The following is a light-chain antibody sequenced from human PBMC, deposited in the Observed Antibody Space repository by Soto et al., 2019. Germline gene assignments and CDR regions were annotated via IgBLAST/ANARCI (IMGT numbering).Light chain of an antibody. CDR2: DAS. CDR3: QQRTNWPPLT. Sequence: EIVLTQSPATLSLSPGERATLSCRASQSVGTYLVWYQQKPGQAPRLLIYDASNRATGIPARFSGSGSGTDFTLTISGLEPEDFAFYYCQQRTNWPPLTFGGGTKVEIK. CDR1: QSVGTY. V-gene: IGKV3-11*01. J-gene: IGKJ4*01.